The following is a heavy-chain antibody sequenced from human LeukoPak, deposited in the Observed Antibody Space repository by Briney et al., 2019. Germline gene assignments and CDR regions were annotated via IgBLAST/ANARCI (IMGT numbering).Heavy chain of an antibody. V-gene: IGHV3-7*01. D-gene: IGHD2-2*01. CDR2: IKQDGSEK. CDR3: ARVTDSTLFDY. J-gene: IGHJ4*02. CDR1: GGSFSGYY. Sequence: PSETLSLTCAVYGGSFSGYYWSWIRQAPGKGLEWVANIKQDGSEKYYVDSVKGRFTISRDNAKNSLYLQMNSLRAEDTAVYYCARVTDSTLFDYWGQGTLVTVSS.